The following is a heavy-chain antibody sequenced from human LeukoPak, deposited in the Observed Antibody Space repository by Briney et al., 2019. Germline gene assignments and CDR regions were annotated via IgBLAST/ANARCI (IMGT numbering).Heavy chain of an antibody. V-gene: IGHV4-59*01. Sequence: SETLSLTCTVSGGSISSYYWSWIRQPPEKGLEWIGYIYYSGSTNYNPPLKSRVTISVDTSKNQFSLKLSSVTAADTAVYYCARLRSLGDSSSNYYYMDVWGKGTTVTVSS. J-gene: IGHJ6*03. CDR2: IYYSGST. D-gene: IGHD6-13*01. CDR3: ARLRSLGDSSSNYYYMDV. CDR1: GGSISSYY.